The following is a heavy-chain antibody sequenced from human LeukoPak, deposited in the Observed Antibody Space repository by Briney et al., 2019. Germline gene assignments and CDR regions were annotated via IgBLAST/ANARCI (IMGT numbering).Heavy chain of an antibody. J-gene: IGHJ4*02. D-gene: IGHD5-24*01. V-gene: IGHV4-39*07. CDR3: ASIDGYNSLDY. CDR1: GGSISSSSYY. Sequence: SETLSLTCTVSGGSISSSSYYWGWIRQPPGKGLEWIGSIYYSGSTYYNPSLKSRVTISVDTSKNQFSLKLSSVTAADTAVYYCASIDGYNSLDYWGQGTLVTVSS. CDR2: IYYSGST.